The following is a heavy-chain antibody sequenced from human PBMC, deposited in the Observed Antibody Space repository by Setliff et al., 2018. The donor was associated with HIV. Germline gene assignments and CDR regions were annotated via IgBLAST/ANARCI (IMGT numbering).Heavy chain of an antibody. D-gene: IGHD3-22*01. CDR1: GYTFTGYY. Sequence: ASVKVSCKASGYTFTGYYLHWVRQAPGQGLEWMGGIIPILGIASYAQKFQGRVTMTRDTSTSTVYMELSSLRSEDTAVYYCATTKGLSSGYDYWGQGTLVTVSS. CDR2: IIPILGIA. V-gene: IGHV1-46*01. CDR3: ATTKGLSSGYDY. J-gene: IGHJ4*02.